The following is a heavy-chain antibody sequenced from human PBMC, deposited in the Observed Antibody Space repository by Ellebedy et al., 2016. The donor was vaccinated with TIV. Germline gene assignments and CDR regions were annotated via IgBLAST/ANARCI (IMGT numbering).Heavy chain of an antibody. CDR3: AKAVAVPGPFDC. D-gene: IGHD6-19*01. J-gene: IGHJ4*02. CDR1: GFTFSDYY. V-gene: IGHV3-11*01. CDR2: ISSSGSTI. Sequence: GESLKISCAASGFTFSDYYMSWIRQAPGKGLEWVSYISSSGSTIYYADSVKGRFTISRDNAKNSLYLQMNSLRAEDTALYYCAKAVAVPGPFDCWGQGTLVTVSS.